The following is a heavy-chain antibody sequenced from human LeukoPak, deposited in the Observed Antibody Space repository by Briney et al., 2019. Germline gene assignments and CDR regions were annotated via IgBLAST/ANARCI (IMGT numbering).Heavy chain of an antibody. J-gene: IGHJ6*02. CDR2: MNPNSGNT. CDR1: GYTFTSYD. Sequence: ASVKVSCKASGYTFTSYDINWVRQATGQGLEWMGWMNPNSGNTGYAQKFQGRVTMTRNTSISTAYMELSSLRSEDTAVYYCASMKRITIFGVVISRYYYYGMDAWGQGTTVTVSS. V-gene: IGHV1-8*01. CDR3: ASMKRITIFGVVISRYYYYGMDA. D-gene: IGHD3-3*01.